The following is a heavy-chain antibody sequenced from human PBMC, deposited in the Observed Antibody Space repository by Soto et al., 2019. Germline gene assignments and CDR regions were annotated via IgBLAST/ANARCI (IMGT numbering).Heavy chain of an antibody. Sequence: SETLSLTCAVYGWSFSGYYWSWIRQPPGKGLEWIGDINYSGSTNYNPSLKSRVTISVDTSKNQFSLKLSSVTAADTAVYYCARERSGSYDYWGQGTLVTVSS. CDR3: ARERSGSYDY. J-gene: IGHJ4*02. V-gene: IGHV4-34*09. D-gene: IGHD1-26*01. CDR2: INYSGST. CDR1: GWSFSGYY.